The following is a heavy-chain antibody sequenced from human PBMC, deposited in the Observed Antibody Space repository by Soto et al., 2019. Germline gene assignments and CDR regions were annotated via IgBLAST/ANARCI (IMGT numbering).Heavy chain of an antibody. Sequence: PGGSLRLSCVGSGFSFSDSWMHWVRQAPEKGLVWLSRIIGNGNGADYADFVKGRFTISRDNAKNTVYLQMNSLRDEDTAVYYCASVAVATRGIDSWGQGTLVTVSS. V-gene: IGHV3-74*01. J-gene: IGHJ4*02. CDR2: IIGNGNGA. CDR3: ASVAVATRGIDS. D-gene: IGHD6-19*01. CDR1: GFSFSDSW.